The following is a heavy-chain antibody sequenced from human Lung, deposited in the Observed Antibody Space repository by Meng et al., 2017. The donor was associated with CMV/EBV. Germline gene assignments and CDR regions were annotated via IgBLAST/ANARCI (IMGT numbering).Heavy chain of an antibody. CDR3: VKEHLPVFGVGLPGDC. V-gene: IGHV3-49*04. D-gene: IGHD3-3*01. Sequence: GGSXRLXCTASGFXFSDYAITWVRQAPGKGLEWVGLIRNRAYGGTTEYAASVRGRFTVSRDDSKNIAYLQMNSLKTEDTAVYSCVKEHLPVFGVGLPGDCWXQGTXVTVSS. CDR1: GFXFSDYA. CDR2: IRNRAYGGTT. J-gene: IGHJ4*02.